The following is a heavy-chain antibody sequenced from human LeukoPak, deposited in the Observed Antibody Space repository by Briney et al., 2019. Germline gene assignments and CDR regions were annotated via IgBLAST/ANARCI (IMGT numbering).Heavy chain of an antibody. Sequence: ASVKVSCKASGGTFSSYAISRVRQAPGQGLEWMGGIIPIFGTANYAQKFQGRVTITADKSTSTAYMELSSLRSEDTAVYYCARDGYYGSGSPQFDPWGQGTLVTVSS. V-gene: IGHV1-69*06. CDR2: IIPIFGTA. D-gene: IGHD3-10*01. CDR3: ARDGYYGSGSPQFDP. CDR1: GGTFSSYA. J-gene: IGHJ5*02.